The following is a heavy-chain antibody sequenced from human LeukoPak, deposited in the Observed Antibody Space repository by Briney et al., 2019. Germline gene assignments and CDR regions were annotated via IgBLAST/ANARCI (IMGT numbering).Heavy chain of an antibody. V-gene: IGHV3-33*08. Sequence: GGSLRLSCAASGFTFSSYGMHWVRQAPGKGLEWVTLIWYDGSNKYYADSVKGRFTISRDNSKNTLYLQMNSLRAEDTAVYYCARDPGYRDFDYWGQGTLVTVSS. CDR2: IWYDGSNK. J-gene: IGHJ4*02. CDR1: GFTFSSYG. CDR3: ARDPGYRDFDY. D-gene: IGHD3-9*01.